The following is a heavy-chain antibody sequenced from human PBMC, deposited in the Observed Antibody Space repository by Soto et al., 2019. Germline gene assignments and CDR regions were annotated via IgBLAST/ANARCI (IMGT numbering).Heavy chain of an antibody. D-gene: IGHD3-22*01. Sequence: QVQLVQSGAEVKKPGSSVKVSCKASGGTFSSYAISWVRQAPGQGLEWMGGIIPIFGTANYAQKFQGRVTITADESTSTAYMGLSSLRSEDTAVYYCARVFDDSSGYPEGAFDIWGQGTMVTVSS. CDR1: GGTFSSYA. CDR3: ARVFDDSSGYPEGAFDI. J-gene: IGHJ3*02. V-gene: IGHV1-69*01. CDR2: IIPIFGTA.